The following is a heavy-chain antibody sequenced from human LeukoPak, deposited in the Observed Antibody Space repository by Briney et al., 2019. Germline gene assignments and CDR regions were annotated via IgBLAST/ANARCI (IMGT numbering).Heavy chain of an antibody. CDR3: ARSSTYSSGWSGIDS. V-gene: IGHV5-51*01. J-gene: IGHJ5*01. D-gene: IGHD6-19*01. CDR2: IYPGDSDT. CDR1: GYSFSNYW. Sequence: GESLKISCEGSGYSFSNYWIGWVRQMPGKGLEWMGIIYPGDSDTRYSPSFQGQVTISADKSITTAYLQWTSLKASDTAMYYCARSSTYSSGWSGIDSWGQGTLVTVSS.